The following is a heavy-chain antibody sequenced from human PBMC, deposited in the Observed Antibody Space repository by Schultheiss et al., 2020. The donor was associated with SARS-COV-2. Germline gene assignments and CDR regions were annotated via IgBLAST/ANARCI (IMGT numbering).Heavy chain of an antibody. CDR1: GFTFSDHY. CDR3: TTDRVDIVAR. J-gene: IGHJ4*02. Sequence: GGSLRLSCAVSGFTFSDHYMDWVRQAPGKGLEWVGRIKSKTDGGTTDYAAPVKGRFTISRDDSKNTLYLQMNSLKTEDTAVYYCTTDRVDIVARWGQGTLVTVSS. CDR2: IKSKTDGGTT. V-gene: IGHV3-15*07. D-gene: IGHD5-12*01.